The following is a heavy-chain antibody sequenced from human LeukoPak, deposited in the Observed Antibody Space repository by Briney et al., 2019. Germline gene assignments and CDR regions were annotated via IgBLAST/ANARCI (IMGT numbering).Heavy chain of an antibody. J-gene: IGHJ3*02. CDR3: AGSGYSYGYSYAFNI. CDR1: GFTFSSYG. D-gene: IGHD5-18*01. CDR2: IRHDGGNK. V-gene: IGHV3-30*02. Sequence: GGSLRLSCAASGFTFSSYGMHWVRQAPGTGLEWVAFIRHDGGNKYYADSVKGRFTISRDNSKNTLYLQMNSLRAEDTAVYYCAGSGYSYGYSYAFNIWGQGTMVTVSS.